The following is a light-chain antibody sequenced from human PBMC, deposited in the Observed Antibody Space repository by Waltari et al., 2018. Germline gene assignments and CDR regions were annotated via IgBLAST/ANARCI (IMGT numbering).Light chain of an antibody. V-gene: IGKV1-39*01. Sequence: DIQMTQSPSSLSASVGDRVTIPCRASQTINTHLNWYQQKPGNAPKPLIYAASNLHSGVPSRFSGSGSGTAFTLTISSLQPEDFATYYCQQNYSNIIAFGQGTRLDFK. J-gene: IGKJ5*01. CDR1: QTINTH. CDR2: AAS. CDR3: QQNYSNIIA.